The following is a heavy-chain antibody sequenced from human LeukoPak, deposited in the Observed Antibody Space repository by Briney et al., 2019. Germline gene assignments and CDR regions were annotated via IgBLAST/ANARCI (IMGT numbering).Heavy chain of an antibody. CDR2: IWYDGSNL. J-gene: IGHJ3*02. Sequence: GGSLRLSCAAPGFPFSSYGMHWVRQAPGKGLEWVALIWYDGSNLYYADSVKGRFTISKDSSKNTLYLHMNSLRAEDTAVYYCARDKNYYGSGSPSLDAFDIWGQGTMVTVSS. CDR3: ARDKNYYGSGSPSLDAFDI. V-gene: IGHV3-33*01. D-gene: IGHD3-10*01. CDR1: GFPFSSYG.